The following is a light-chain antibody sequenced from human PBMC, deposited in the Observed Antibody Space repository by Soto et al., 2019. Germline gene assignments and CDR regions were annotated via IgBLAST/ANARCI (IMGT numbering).Light chain of an antibody. V-gene: IGKV1-9*01. J-gene: IGKJ4*01. Sequence: DMGFTKTRSSLAASVRAEVTSTCRASQGISSYLAWYQQKPGKAPKLLIYAASTLQSGVPSRFSGSGSGTDFTLNPLFLSPEDFPTHYCSQCNSYPLTIGGGTKVDIK. CDR3: SQCNSYPLT. CDR1: QGISSY. CDR2: AAS.